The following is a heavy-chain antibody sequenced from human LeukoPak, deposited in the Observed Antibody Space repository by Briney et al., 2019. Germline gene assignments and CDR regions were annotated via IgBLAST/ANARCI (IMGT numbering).Heavy chain of an antibody. D-gene: IGHD3-10*01. CDR2: IYYSGST. CDR3: ARVWVTMVRGVRAPWFDP. Sequence: PSETLSLTCTVSGGSISSYYWSWIRQPPGKGLEWIGYIYYSGSTNYNPSLKSRITISVDTSKNQFSLKLSSVTAADTAVYYCARVWVTMVRGVRAPWFDPWGQGTLVTVSS. J-gene: IGHJ5*02. CDR1: GGSISSYY. V-gene: IGHV4-59*01.